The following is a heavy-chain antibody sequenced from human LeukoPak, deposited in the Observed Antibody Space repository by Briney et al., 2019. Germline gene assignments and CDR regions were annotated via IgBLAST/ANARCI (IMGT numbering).Heavy chain of an antibody. J-gene: IGHJ5*02. CDR3: ARGGSTSYREFLYNWFDP. CDR2: INHSGST. D-gene: IGHD3-10*01. Sequence: PSETLSLTCAVYGGSFSGYYWSWIRQPPGKGLEWIGEINHSGSTNYNPSLKSRVTISVDTSKNQFSLKLRSVTAADTAVYYCARGGSTSYREFLYNWFDPWGQGTLVTVSS. CDR1: GGSFSGYY. V-gene: IGHV4-34*01.